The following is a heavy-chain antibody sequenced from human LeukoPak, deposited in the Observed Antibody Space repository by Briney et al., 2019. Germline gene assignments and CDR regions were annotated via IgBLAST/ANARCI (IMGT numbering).Heavy chain of an antibody. V-gene: IGHV1-46*01. CDR1: GYAFTSYY. CDR3: ARAIPDDGGYFDY. D-gene: IGHD2-15*01. CDR2: INPSGGST. Sequence: ASVTVAWKASGYAFTSYYMDWVRQAPGQGLEWMGIINPSGGSTSYAQKFQGRVTMTRDTSTSTVYMELSSLRSEDTAVYYCARAIPDDGGYFDYWGQGTLVTVSS. J-gene: IGHJ4*02.